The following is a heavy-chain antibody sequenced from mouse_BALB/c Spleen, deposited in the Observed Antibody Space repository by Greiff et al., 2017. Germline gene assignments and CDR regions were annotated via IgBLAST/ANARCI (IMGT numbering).Heavy chain of an antibody. CDR3: TREGITTAPFDY. CDR2: ISSGGSYT. D-gene: IGHD1-2*01. J-gene: IGHJ2*01. V-gene: IGHV5-6-4*01. Sequence: EVKLMESGGGLVKPGGSRKLSCAASGFTFSSYTMSWVRQTPEKRLEWVATISSGGSYTYYPDSVKGRFTISRDNAKNTLYLQMSSLKSEDTAMYYCTREGITTAPFDYWGQGTTLTVSS. CDR1: GFTFSSYT.